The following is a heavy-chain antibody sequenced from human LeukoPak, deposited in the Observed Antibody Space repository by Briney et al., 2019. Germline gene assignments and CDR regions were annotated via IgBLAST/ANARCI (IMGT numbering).Heavy chain of an antibody. CDR2: IKHDGSEA. CDR1: EFTFNRYW. V-gene: IGHV3-7*04. J-gene: IGHJ4*02. Sequence: GGSLRLSCAASEFTFNRYWMSWVRQAPGKGLEWMANIKHDGSEAHYVDSVKGRFTISRDNAKNSLSLQMNSLHVDDTGVYFCTRDALFGAGRTHLDFWSQGTLVSVSS. D-gene: IGHD3-16*01. CDR3: TRDALFGAGRTHLDF.